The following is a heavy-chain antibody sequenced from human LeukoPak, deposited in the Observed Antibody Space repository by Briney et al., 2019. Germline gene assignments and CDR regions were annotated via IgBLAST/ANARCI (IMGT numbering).Heavy chain of an antibody. D-gene: IGHD1-1*01. J-gene: IGHJ6*02. CDR1: GFTFSHFY. CDR2: ISPSSSTNT. V-gene: IGHV3-11*03. CDR3: ARGHWGMGV. Sequence: PGGSLRLSCADSGFTFSHFYMSWIRPAPGKGLEWVSYISPSSSTNTNYADSVKGRFIISRDNANNSVYLQMNSLRADDTAVYYCARGHWGMGVWGQGTTVTVS.